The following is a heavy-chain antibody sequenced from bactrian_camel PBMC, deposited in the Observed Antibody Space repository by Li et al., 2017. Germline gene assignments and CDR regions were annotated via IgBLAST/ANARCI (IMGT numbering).Heavy chain of an antibody. CDR3: AATPSGGWGLRIERWDFSS. V-gene: IGHV3S41*01. CDR1: GFDFSIYT. CDR2: IHSGGSTT. J-gene: IGHJ6*01. Sequence: VQPGGSLRLSCAASGFDFSIYTMTWVRQSPGKGLEWVSAIHSGGSTTLYAGSVKGRFTISRDNAKNTLYLRMIWLSPDDTAMYYCAATPSGGWGLRIERWDFSSWGLGTQVTVS. D-gene: IGHD5*01.